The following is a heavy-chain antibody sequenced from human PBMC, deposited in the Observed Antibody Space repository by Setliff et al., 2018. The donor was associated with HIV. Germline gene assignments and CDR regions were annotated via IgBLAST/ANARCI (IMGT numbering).Heavy chain of an antibody. Sequence: PSETLSLTCTVPGGSINRSNYYWGWIRQPPGKGLEWIGSIYYSGSTYYNPSLKSRVTISVDMSKNQFSLKLRSVTAADTAVYYCARQERFGELIDSWGQGTLVTVSS. V-gene: IGHV4-39*01. J-gene: IGHJ4*02. D-gene: IGHD3-10*01. CDR3: ARQERFGELIDS. CDR1: GGSINRSNYY. CDR2: IYYSGST.